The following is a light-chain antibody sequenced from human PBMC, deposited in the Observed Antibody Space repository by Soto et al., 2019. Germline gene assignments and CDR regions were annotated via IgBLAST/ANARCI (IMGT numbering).Light chain of an antibody. CDR1: QGISSY. CDR2: AAS. Sequence: AIRMTQSPSSLSASTGDRVTITCRASQGISSYLAWYQQKPGKAPKLLIYAASTLQSGVPSRFSGSGSGTDSTLTISCLQSEDFATYYCQQYYSYPPSWTFGQGTKVEIK. V-gene: IGKV1-8*01. CDR3: QQYYSYPPSWT. J-gene: IGKJ1*01.